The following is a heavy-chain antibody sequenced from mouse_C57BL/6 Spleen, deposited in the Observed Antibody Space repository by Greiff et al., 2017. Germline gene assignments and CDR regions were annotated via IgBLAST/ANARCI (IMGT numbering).Heavy chain of an antibody. J-gene: IGHJ3*01. D-gene: IGHD2-3*01. CDR3: TRDGYHLFAY. CDR1: GFTFSSYA. CDR2: ISSGGDYI. V-gene: IGHV5-9-1*02. Sequence: DVQLVESGEGLVKPGGSLKLSCAASGFTFSSYAMSWVRQTPEKRLEWVAYISSGGDYIYYADTVKGRFTISRDNARNTLYLQMSSLKSEDTAMYYCTRDGYHLFAYWGQGTLVTVSA.